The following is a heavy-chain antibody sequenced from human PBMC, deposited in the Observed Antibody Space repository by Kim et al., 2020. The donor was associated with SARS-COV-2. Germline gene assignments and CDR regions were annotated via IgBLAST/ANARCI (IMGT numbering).Heavy chain of an antibody. Sequence: NTNYAQKLQGRVTMTTDTSTSTAYMELRSLRSDDTAVYYCARGGSSHVDYWGQGTLVTVSS. V-gene: IGHV1-18*01. CDR3: ARGGSSHVDY. J-gene: IGHJ4*02. D-gene: IGHD6-13*01. CDR2: NT.